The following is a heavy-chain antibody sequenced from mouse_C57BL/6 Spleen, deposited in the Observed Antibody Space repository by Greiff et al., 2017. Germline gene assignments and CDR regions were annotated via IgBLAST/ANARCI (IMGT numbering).Heavy chain of an antibody. CDR3: ARGGSSPFWYFDV. Sequence: VQLQQSGAELVKPGASVKLSCTASGFNIKDYYMHWVKQRTEQGLEWIGRIDPEDGETKYAPTFQGKATITADTSSNTAYLQLSSLTSEDTAVYYCARGGSSPFWYFDVWGTGTTVTVSS. V-gene: IGHV14-2*01. CDR1: GFNIKDYY. CDR2: IDPEDGET. D-gene: IGHD1-1*01. J-gene: IGHJ1*03.